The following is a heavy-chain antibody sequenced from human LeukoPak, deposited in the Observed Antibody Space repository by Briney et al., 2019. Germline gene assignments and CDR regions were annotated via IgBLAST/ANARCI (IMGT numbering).Heavy chain of an antibody. Sequence: PGGSLRLSCAASGFTFSSYWMSWVRQAPGKGLEWVANIKQDGSEKYYVDSVKGRFTISRDNAKNSLYLQMNSLRAEDTAVYYCAKLQSSTSCYFCSWFDPWGQGTLVTVSS. CDR3: AKLQSSTSCYFCSWFDP. J-gene: IGHJ5*02. D-gene: IGHD2-2*01. CDR2: IKQDGSEK. V-gene: IGHV3-7*03. CDR1: GFTFSSYW.